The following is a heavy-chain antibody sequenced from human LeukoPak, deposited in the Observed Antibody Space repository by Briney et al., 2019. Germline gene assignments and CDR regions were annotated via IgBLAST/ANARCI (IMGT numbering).Heavy chain of an antibody. CDR1: GGSISSYY. D-gene: IGHD1-26*01. Sequence: SETLSLXCTVSGGSISSYYWSWIRQPPGKGLEWIGYIYYSGSTNYNPSLKSRVTISVDTSKNQFSLKLSSVTAADTAVYYCARGGATGFDYWGQGTLVTVSS. CDR2: IYYSGST. CDR3: ARGGATGFDY. J-gene: IGHJ4*02. V-gene: IGHV4-59*01.